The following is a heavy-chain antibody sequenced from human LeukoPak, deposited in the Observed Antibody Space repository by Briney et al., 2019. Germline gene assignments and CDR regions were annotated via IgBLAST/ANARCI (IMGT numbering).Heavy chain of an antibody. CDR3: ARDPLNWFDP. Sequence: KTSETLSLTCSVSGGSFTSSSYYWAWIRQPPGKGLEWIGSIYYTGSTYYNPPLKSRVIISVDTSNNQFSLKLSSVTAADTAVCYCARDPLNWFDPWGPGIQVTVSS. V-gene: IGHV4-39*07. CDR2: IYYTGST. CDR1: GGSFTSSSYY. J-gene: IGHJ5*02.